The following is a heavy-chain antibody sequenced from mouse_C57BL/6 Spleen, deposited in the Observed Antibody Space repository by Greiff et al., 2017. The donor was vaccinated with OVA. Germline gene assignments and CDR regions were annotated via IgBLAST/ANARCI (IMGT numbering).Heavy chain of an antibody. V-gene: IGHV1-26*01. CDR1: GYTFTDYY. CDR2: INPNNGGT. J-gene: IGHJ3*01. Sequence: EVKLQQSGPELVKPGASVKISCKASGYTFTDYYMNWVKQSHGKSLEWIGDINPNNGGTSYNQKFKGKATLTVDKSSSTAYMELRSLTSEDSAVYYCARFDSFAYWGQGTLVTVSA. CDR3: ARFDSFAY. D-gene: IGHD2-4*01.